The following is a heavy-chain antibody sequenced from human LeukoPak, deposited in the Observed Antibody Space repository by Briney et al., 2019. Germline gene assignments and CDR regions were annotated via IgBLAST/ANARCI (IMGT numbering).Heavy chain of an antibody. Sequence: ASVKVSCKASGYTSTSYDINWVRQATGQGLEWMGWMNPNSGNTGYAQKFQGRVTMTRNTSISTAYMELSSLRSEDTAVYYCARVYLRRDGYTGGYWGQGTLVTVSS. J-gene: IGHJ4*02. CDR3: ARVYLRRDGYTGGY. CDR1: GYTSTSYD. CDR2: MNPNSGNT. D-gene: IGHD5-24*01. V-gene: IGHV1-8*01.